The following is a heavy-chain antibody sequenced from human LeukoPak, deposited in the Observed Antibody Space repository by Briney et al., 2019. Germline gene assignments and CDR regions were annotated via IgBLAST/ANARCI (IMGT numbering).Heavy chain of an antibody. V-gene: IGHV3-23*01. Sequence: GGSLRLSCAASGFTFSTYGMHWVRQAPGKGLEWVSAISASGGTTFYADSVKGRFTISRDNSKNTLYLQINSLRVEDTAVYYCANSPISDYWGQGTLVTVSS. CDR1: GFTFSTYG. CDR3: ANSPISDY. CDR2: ISASGGTT. J-gene: IGHJ4*02.